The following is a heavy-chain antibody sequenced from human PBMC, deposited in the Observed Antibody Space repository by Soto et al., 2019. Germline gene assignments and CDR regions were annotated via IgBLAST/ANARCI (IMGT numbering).Heavy chain of an antibody. CDR2: ISAYNGNT. D-gene: IGHD5-12*01. CDR3: ARGYSGYDYKDYYYYGMDV. J-gene: IGHJ6*02. V-gene: IGHV1-18*04. Sequence: GASVKVSCKASGYTFTSYGISCVRQAPGQGLEWMGWISAYNGNTNYAQKLQGRVTMTTDTSTSTAYMELRSLRSDDTAVYYCARGYSGYDYKDYYYYGMDVWGQGTTVTSP. CDR1: GYTFTSYG.